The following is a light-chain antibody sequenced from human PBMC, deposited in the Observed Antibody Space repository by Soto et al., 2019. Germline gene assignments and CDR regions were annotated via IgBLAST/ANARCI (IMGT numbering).Light chain of an antibody. Sequence: DIVMTQSPLSLPVTPGEPASISCRSSQSLLHSNGYNYLDWYLQKPGQSPQLLIYLGSNRASGVTDRFSGSGSGTDFTLKISRVEAEDVGFYYRMQGLQTAWTFGQGTKV. CDR3: MQGLQTAWT. V-gene: IGKV2-28*01. CDR2: LGS. CDR1: QSLLHSNGYNY. J-gene: IGKJ1*01.